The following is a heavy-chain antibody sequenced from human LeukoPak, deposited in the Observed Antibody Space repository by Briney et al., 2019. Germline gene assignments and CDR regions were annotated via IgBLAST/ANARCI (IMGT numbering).Heavy chain of an antibody. Sequence: GGSLRLSCAGSGFTFSSYPMTWVRQAPGKGLDWVSTIDTSGNTDYADSVKGRFTISRDNSRNTLYLQMNSLRAEDTAVYFCAKYSRPSSRVFDYWGQVTLATVSP. CDR1: GFTFSSYP. CDR3: AKYSRPSSRVFDY. D-gene: IGHD6-13*01. J-gene: IGHJ4*02. CDR2: IDTSGNT. V-gene: IGHV3-23*01.